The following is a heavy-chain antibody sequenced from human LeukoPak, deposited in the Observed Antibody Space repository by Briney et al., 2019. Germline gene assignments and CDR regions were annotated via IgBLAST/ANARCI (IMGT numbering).Heavy chain of an antibody. Sequence: GRSLRLSCAASGFTFNSYAIHWVRQAPGKGLEWVAVISYDGSNKYYADSVRGRFTISRDNSKNTLYLQLNSLRPEDTAVYYCARDQLAYSGYDTLFDYWGQGTLVTVSS. CDR1: GFTFNSYA. V-gene: IGHV3-30*04. J-gene: IGHJ4*02. CDR3: ARDQLAYSGYDTLFDY. CDR2: ISYDGSNK. D-gene: IGHD5-12*01.